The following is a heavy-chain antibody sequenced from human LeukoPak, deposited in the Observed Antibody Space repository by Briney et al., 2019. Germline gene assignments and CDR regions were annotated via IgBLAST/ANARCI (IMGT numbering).Heavy chain of an antibody. J-gene: IGHJ3*02. D-gene: IGHD3-3*01. Sequence: GGSLRLSCAASGFTFKNFAMTWVRQAPGKGLEWVSVIYPGGSALYADSVQGRFTISRDISQNIVYLQINNLRAEDTAVYYCARDRRSGLGHAFDIWGQGTMVTVSS. CDR3: ARDRRSGLGHAFDI. CDR2: IYPGGSA. V-gene: IGHV3-53*01. CDR1: GFTFKNFA.